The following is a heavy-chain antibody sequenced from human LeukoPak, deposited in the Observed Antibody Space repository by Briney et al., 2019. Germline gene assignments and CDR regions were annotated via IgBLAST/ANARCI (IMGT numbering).Heavy chain of an antibody. Sequence: GESLKISCKTSGYTFAGYWIAWVRQMPGKGLEWMGIIYPGDSDTRYSPSFQGQVTISADKSISTAYLQWGSLKASDTAMYYCARQDGYALFYFDYWGQGTLVTVSS. CDR2: IYPGDSDT. V-gene: IGHV5-51*01. CDR3: ARQDGYALFYFDY. CDR1: GYTFAGYW. D-gene: IGHD2-2*01. J-gene: IGHJ4*02.